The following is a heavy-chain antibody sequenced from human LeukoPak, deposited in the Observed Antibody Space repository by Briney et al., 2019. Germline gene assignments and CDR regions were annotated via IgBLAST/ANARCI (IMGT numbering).Heavy chain of an antibody. J-gene: IGHJ6*03. V-gene: IGHV4-34*01. D-gene: IGHD2-15*01. CDR1: GGSFSGYY. CDR3: ARGSPLYCSGGSCSRYYYYYYMDV. CDR2: INHSGST. Sequence: SETLSLTCAVYGGSFSGYYWSWIRQPPGKGLEWIGEINHSGSTNYNPSLKSRVTISVDRSKNQFSLKLSSVTAADTAVYYCARGSPLYCSGGSCSRYYYYYYMDVWGKGTTVTVSS.